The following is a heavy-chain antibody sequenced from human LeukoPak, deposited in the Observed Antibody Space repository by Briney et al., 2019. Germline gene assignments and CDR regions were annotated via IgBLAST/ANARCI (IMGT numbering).Heavy chain of an antibody. CDR2: IYYSGST. CDR3: ARYDSSGLNY. J-gene: IGHJ4*02. V-gene: IGHV4-59*08. Sequence: SETLSLTCTVSGGSISSYFWSWIRQPPGKGLEWIGYIYYSGSTNYNPSLRSRVTILVDTSKNQFSLKLSSVTAADTALYYCARYDSSGLNYWGQGTLVTVSS. D-gene: IGHD3-22*01. CDR1: GGSISSYF.